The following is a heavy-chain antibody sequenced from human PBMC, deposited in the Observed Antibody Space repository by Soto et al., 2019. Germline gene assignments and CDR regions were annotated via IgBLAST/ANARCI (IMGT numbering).Heavy chain of an antibody. D-gene: IGHD3-16*01. CDR1: GDTFTSYS. V-gene: IGHV1-69*04. Sequence: QVQMVQSGAEVKRPGSSVKVSCKASGDTFTSYSISWVRQAPGQGLEWMGLITPILRFTNYARKFQDRVATTADTGTSTSYMEPTSLRPEETAVYFWARDTIWGAPPFESWGQGTMVTVSS. CDR3: ARDTIWGAPPFES. J-gene: IGHJ4*02. CDR2: ITPILRFT.